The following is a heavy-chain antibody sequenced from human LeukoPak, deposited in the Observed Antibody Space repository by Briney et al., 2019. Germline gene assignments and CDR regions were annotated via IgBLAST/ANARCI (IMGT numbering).Heavy chain of an antibody. J-gene: IGHJ6*03. CDR2: IYYSGTT. V-gene: IGHV4-39*07. Sequence: SETLSLTCTVSGGSISSSPYYWGWIRQPPGKGLEWIGSIYYSGTTHYNPSLESRVTISVDTSKNQFSLKMSSVTAADTAVYYCARGLSAHGSGSYSPWGYYYYMDVWGKGTTVTISS. CDR1: GGSISSSPYY. D-gene: IGHD3-10*01. CDR3: ARGLSAHGSGSYSPWGYYYYMDV.